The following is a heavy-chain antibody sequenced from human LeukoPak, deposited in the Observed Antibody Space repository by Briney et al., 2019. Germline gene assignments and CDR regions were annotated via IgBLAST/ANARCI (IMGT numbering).Heavy chain of an antibody. V-gene: IGHV3-21*01. CDR3: ARAGETDAFDI. CDR2: ISSSSSYI. CDR1: GFTFSSYS. Sequence: GGSLRLSCAASGFTFSSYSMNWVRQAPGKGLEWVSSISSSSSYIYYADSVKGRFTISRDNAKNTLYLQMNSLRAEDTAVYYCARAGETDAFDIWGQGTMVTVSS. J-gene: IGHJ3*02. D-gene: IGHD7-27*01.